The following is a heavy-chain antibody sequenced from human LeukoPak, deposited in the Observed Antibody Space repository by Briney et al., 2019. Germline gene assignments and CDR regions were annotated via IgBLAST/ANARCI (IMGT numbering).Heavy chain of an antibody. Sequence: ASVKVSCKASGGTFSSYAISWVRQAPGQGLEWKGRIIPIFGTANYAQKFQGRVTITTDESTSTAYMELSSLRSEDTAVYYCAREVGGNWFDPWGQGTLVTVSS. J-gene: IGHJ5*02. CDR3: AREVGGNWFDP. CDR1: GGTFSSYA. V-gene: IGHV1-69*05. CDR2: IIPIFGTA. D-gene: IGHD2-15*01.